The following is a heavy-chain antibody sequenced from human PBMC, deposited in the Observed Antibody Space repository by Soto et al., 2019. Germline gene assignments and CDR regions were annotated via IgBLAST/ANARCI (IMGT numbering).Heavy chain of an antibody. CDR3: ARVFKSRCYDSSGYYDTYYYYGMDV. D-gene: IGHD3-22*01. V-gene: IGHV4-31*03. CDR2: IYYSGST. Sequence: PSETLSLTCTVSGGSISSGGYYWSWIRQNPGKGLEWIGYIYYSGSTYYNPSLKSRVTISVDTSKNQFSLKLSSVTAADTAVYYCARVFKSRCYDSSGYYDTYYYYGMDVWGQGTTVTVSS. CDR1: GGSISSGGYY. J-gene: IGHJ6*02.